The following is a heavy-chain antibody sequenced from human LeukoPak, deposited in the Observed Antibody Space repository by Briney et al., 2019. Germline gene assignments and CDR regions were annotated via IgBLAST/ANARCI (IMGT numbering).Heavy chain of an antibody. J-gene: IGHJ4*02. CDR3: AKINNNDDY. D-gene: IGHD1/OR15-1a*01. CDR1: GFTFTTFG. CDR2: ISPHGDIE. V-gene: IGHV3-30*18. Sequence: GGSLRLSCAGSGFTFTTFGIHWVRQAPGKGVEWVAAISPHGDIEYYTDSVKGRFTISRDNSKNMIYLQMNSLRGEDSAVYYCAKINNNDDYWGQGNLVTVSS.